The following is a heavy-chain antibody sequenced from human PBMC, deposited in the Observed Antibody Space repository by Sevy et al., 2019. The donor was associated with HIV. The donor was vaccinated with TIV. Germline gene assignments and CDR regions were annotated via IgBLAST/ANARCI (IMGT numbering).Heavy chain of an antibody. J-gene: IGHJ3*02. V-gene: IGHV3-30*02. D-gene: IGHD2-8*02. CDR3: ARDRKVLLVVYAIPFDAFDI. CDR1: GITFSNHA. CDR2: IRNDGSHE. Sequence: GGSLRLSCTASGITFSNHAMHWVRQGPGKGPEWVAFIRNDGSHEYYADSVKGRFTISRDNSKNTLYLQMNSLRPEDTAVYYCARDRKVLLVVYAIPFDAFDIWGQGTMVTVSS.